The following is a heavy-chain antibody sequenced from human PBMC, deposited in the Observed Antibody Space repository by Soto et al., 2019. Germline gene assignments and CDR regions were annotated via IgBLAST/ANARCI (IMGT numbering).Heavy chain of an antibody. J-gene: IGHJ4*02. CDR1: GYAFTSYA. CDR2: INAGNGNT. V-gene: IGHV1-3*01. D-gene: IGHD3-3*01. Sequence: ASVEVSCKASGYAFTSYAMHWVRQAPGQRLEWMGWINAGNGNTKYSQKFQGRVTITRDTSASTAYMELSSLRSEDTAVYYCARTPSRFLEWLRLHFDYWGQGTLVTVSS. CDR3: ARTPSRFLEWLRLHFDY.